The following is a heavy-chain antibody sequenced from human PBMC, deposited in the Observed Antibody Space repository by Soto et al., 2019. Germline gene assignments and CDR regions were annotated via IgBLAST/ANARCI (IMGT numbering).Heavy chain of an antibody. CDR1: GFTFSSYA. Sequence: GGSLRLSCAASGFTFSSYAMSWVRQAPGKGLEWVSAISGSGGSTYYADSVKGRFTISRDNSKNTLYLQMNSLRAEDTAVYYCVKDVGRWGSEVIDYWGQGTLVTVSS. D-gene: IGHD2-8*02. CDR3: VKDVGRWGSEVIDY. J-gene: IGHJ4*02. V-gene: IGHV3-23*01. CDR2: ISGSGGST.